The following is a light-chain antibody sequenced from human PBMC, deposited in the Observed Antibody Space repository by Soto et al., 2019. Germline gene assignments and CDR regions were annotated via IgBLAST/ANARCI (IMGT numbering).Light chain of an antibody. CDR3: QVWYSSSDHRVV. J-gene: IGLJ2*01. CDR1: NIGSKS. Sequence: SSELTQPPSVSVAPGQTARITCGGSNIGSKSVHWYQQKQVQAPVLVVYDDSDRPSGIPERFSGSNSGNTAALTISRGDAGDEADDYCQVWYSSSDHRVVFGGGTKLTVL. CDR2: DDS. V-gene: IGLV3-21*02.